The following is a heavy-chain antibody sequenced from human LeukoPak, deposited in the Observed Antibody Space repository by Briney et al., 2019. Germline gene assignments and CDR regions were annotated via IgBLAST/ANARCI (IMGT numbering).Heavy chain of an antibody. Sequence: PSETLSLTCTVSGXSISSFYWSWIRQPPGKGLEWIGYIYYTGSTNYNPSLKSRVTISVDTSKNQFSLKLNSVTAADTAVYYCATTVNFNWFDPWGQGALVTVSS. CDR2: IYYTGST. J-gene: IGHJ5*02. CDR3: ATTVNFNWFDP. CDR1: GXSISSFY. V-gene: IGHV4-59*01. D-gene: IGHD4-11*01.